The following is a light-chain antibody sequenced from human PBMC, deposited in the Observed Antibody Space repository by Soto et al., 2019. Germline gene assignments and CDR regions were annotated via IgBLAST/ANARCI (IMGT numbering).Light chain of an antibody. Sequence: QSVLTQPPSASGTPGQRVTISCSGSSSNVGSNSVFWYQQLPGTAPKLLLYRNNQRPSGVPDRFSGSKSGTSPSLAISGLRSEDEAVYYCAVWDASLSGVPFGGGTKLT. V-gene: IGLV1-47*01. CDR1: SSNVGSNS. CDR3: AVWDASLSGVP. CDR2: RNN. J-gene: IGLJ2*01.